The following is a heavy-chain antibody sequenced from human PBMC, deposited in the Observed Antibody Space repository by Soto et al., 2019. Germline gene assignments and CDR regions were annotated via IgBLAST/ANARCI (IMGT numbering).Heavy chain of an antibody. CDR1: GFTFSSYS. CDR2: ISSSSSTI. CDR3: ARGAYYYDSSGLSY. J-gene: IGHJ4*02. Sequence: EVQLVESGGGLVQPGGSLRLSCAASGFTFSSYSMNWVRQAPGKGLEWVSYISSSSSTIYYADSVKGRFTISRDNAKNSLYLQMNSLRAKDTAVYYCARGAYYYDSSGLSYWGQGTLVTVSS. V-gene: IGHV3-48*01. D-gene: IGHD3-22*01.